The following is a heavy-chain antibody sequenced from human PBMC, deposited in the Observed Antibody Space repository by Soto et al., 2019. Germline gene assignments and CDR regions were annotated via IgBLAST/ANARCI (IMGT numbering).Heavy chain of an antibody. V-gene: IGHV1-2*02. CDR1: GYTFTGYY. J-gene: IGHJ4*02. D-gene: IGHD6-13*01. Sequence: ASVKVSCKASGYTFTGYYMHWVRQAPGQGLEWMGWINPNSGGTNYAQKFQGRVTMTRDTSINTAYMELSRLRSDDTAVYYCARPYSSSWYYFDYWGQGTLVTVSS. CDR3: ARPYSSSWYYFDY. CDR2: INPNSGGT.